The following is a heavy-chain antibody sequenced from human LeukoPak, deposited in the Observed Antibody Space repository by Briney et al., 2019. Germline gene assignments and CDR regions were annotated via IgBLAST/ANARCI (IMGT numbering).Heavy chain of an antibody. J-gene: IGHJ6*03. CDR2: IIPIFGTA. D-gene: IGHD6-13*01. Sequence: GSSVKVSCKASVGTFSSYAISWVRQAPGQGLEWMGRIIPIFGTANYAQKFQGRVTITTDESTSTAYMELSSLRSEDTAVYYCARSIAAAGYYYYYYMDVWGKGTTVTVSS. V-gene: IGHV1-69*05. CDR3: ARSIAAAGYYYYYYMDV. CDR1: VGTFSSYA.